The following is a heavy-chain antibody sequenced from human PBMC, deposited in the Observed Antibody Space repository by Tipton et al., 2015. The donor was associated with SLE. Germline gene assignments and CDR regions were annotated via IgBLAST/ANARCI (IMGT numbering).Heavy chain of an antibody. V-gene: IGHV3-30*02. Sequence: SLRLSCAASGFTFSSYAMHWVRQAPGKGLEWVAFIRYDGSNKNYADSVKGRFTISRDDSKNTLYLQMNSLRAEDTAVYYCATRRDGYNYGGFDIWGKGTTVTVSS. J-gene: IGHJ6*04. D-gene: IGHD5-24*01. CDR3: ATRRDGYNYGGFDI. CDR2: IRYDGSNK. CDR1: GFTFSSYA.